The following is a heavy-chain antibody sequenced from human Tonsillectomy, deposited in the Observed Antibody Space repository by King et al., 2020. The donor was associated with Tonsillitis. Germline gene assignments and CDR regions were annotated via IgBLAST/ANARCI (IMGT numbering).Heavy chain of an antibody. V-gene: IGHV3-48*03. Sequence: DVQLVESGGDLVQPGGSLRVSCAASGFNFRNYEINWVRQAPGKGLEWVSFISSSGDSIHYAEHVKGRFTISSDNAKNSLYLQMNSRRAEDTAIYYCARRYSSSSGRGFDFWGQGTLVTVSS. J-gene: IGHJ4*02. D-gene: IGHD6-6*01. CDR1: GFNFRNYE. CDR3: ARRYSSSSGRGFDF. CDR2: ISSSGDSI.